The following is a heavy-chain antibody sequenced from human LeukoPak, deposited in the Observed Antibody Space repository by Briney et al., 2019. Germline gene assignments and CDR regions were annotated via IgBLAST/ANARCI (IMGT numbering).Heavy chain of an antibody. Sequence: SETLSLTCTVSGGSISSSSYYWGWIRQPPGKGLEWIGSIYYSGSTYYNPSLKSRVTISVDTSKNQYSLKLSSVTAADTAVYYCARDLLLWFGEPPNPPLDAFDIWGQGTMVTVSS. CDR3: ARDLLLWFGEPPNPPLDAFDI. CDR1: GGSISSSSYY. D-gene: IGHD3-10*01. CDR2: IYYSGST. V-gene: IGHV4-39*07. J-gene: IGHJ3*02.